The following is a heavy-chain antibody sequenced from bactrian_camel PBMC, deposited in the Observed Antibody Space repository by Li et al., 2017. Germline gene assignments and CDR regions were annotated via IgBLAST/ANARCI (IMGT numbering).Heavy chain of an antibody. CDR3: ASAVEP. Sequence: HVQLVESGGGSVQPGGSLRLSCVVSGYSSHSHCMGWFRQAPGKEREGVAHIDKDGSTLHAGSVKGRFTISRDNAKNTVSLQMNSLKSEDTALYYCASAVEPWGLGTQVTVS. CDR2: IDKDGST. V-gene: IGHV3S53*01. J-gene: IGHJ6*01. CDR1: GYSSHSHC.